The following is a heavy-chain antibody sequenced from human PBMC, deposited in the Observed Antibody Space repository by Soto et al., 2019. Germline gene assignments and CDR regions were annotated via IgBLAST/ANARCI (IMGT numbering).Heavy chain of an antibody. CDR2: ISWNSGSI. CDR1: GFTFDDYA. J-gene: IGHJ6*02. V-gene: IGHV3-9*01. Sequence: GGSLRLSCAASGFTFDDYAMRWVRQAPGKGLEWVSGISWNSGSIGYADSVKGRFTISRDNAKNSLYLQMNSLRAEDTALYYCARGYDIPTGAVDYYYGMDVWGPGTTVTVSS. CDR3: ARGYDIPTGAVDYYYGMDV. D-gene: IGHD2-8*01.